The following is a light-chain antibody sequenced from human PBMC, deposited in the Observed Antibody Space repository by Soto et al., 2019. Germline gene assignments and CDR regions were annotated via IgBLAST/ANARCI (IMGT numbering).Light chain of an antibody. CDR3: SSYTSSSTLV. V-gene: IGLV2-14*03. CDR2: DVN. CDR1: SSDVGGYKY. J-gene: IGLJ1*01. Sequence: QSALTQPASMSGSPGQSITISCTATSSDVGGYKYVSWYQQHPGKAPKLIIYDVNNRPSGVSNRFSGSKSGNTASLSISGLQAEDESDYYCSSYTSSSTLVFGTGTKLTVL.